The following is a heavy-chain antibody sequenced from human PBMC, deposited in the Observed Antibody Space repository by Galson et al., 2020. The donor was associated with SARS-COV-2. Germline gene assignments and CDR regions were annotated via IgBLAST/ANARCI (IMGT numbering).Heavy chain of an antibody. V-gene: IGHV3-33*01. J-gene: IGHJ4*02. CDR1: GFTFSSYG. Sequence: TGGSLRLSCEAYGFTFSSYGMHWVRQAPGTGLEWVAIIWSDVSNQYYADSVKGRFTISRDNSKSTLYLQMNSLRAEDTAVYYCASDSVALDYWGQGTLVTVSS. CDR3: ASDSVALDY. CDR2: IWSDVSNQ. D-gene: IGHD2-21*01.